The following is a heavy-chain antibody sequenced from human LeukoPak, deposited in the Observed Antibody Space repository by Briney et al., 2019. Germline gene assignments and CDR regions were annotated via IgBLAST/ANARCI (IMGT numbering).Heavy chain of an antibody. CDR1: GGSISSYY. V-gene: IGHV4-59*01. J-gene: IGHJ3*02. D-gene: IGHD1-26*01. CDR3: ARYSGSYPHDAFEI. CDR2: IYYSGST. Sequence: SETLSLTCTVSGGSISSYYWSWIRQPPGKGLEWIGYIYYSGSTSYNPSLKSRVTISVDTSKNQFSLKLRSVTAADTAVYYCARYSGSYPHDAFEIWGQGAMVTVSS.